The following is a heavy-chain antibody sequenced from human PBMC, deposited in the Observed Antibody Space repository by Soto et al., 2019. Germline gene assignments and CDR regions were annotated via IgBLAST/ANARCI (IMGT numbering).Heavy chain of an antibody. Sequence: QVQLVQSGAEVKKPGSSVKVSCKASGGTFSSYSISWVRQAPGQGLEWMGGISPICATADYAQKFQGRVTITADEYTSEAYMAVSSLRSDDTAVYYCASSIAGTVSYYYGMDVCGQATSVIVSS. V-gene: IGHV1-69*12. J-gene: IGHJ6*02. D-gene: IGHD6-6*01. CDR2: ISPICATA. CDR3: ASSIAGTVSYYYGMDV. CDR1: GGTFSSYS.